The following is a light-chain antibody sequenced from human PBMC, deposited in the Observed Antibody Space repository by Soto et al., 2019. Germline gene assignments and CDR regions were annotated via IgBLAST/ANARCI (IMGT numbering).Light chain of an antibody. CDR3: QQYGSSPY. Sequence: RVLTQSPDTLSLSPRERATLSCRASQSVSSSYLAWYQQKPGQAPRLLIYGASSRATGISDRFSGSGSGTDFTLTISRLEPEDFAVYYCQQYGSSPYVGPGTKVDI. CDR2: GAS. J-gene: IGKJ3*01. V-gene: IGKV3-20*01. CDR1: QSVSSSY.